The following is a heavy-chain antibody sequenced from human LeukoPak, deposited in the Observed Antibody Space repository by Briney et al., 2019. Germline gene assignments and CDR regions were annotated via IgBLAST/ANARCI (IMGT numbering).Heavy chain of an antibody. V-gene: IGHV4-4*07. CDR2: IYTSGST. CDR3: SRDGGVAARHYYYMDV. J-gene: IGHJ6*03. Sequence: SETLSLTCTVSGGSISSYYWSWIRQPAGKGLEWIGRIYTSGSTNYNPSLKSRVTMSVDTSKNQFSLKLSSVTAADTAVYYCSRDGGVAARHYYYMDVWGKGTTVTVSS. D-gene: IGHD6-6*01. CDR1: GGSISSYY.